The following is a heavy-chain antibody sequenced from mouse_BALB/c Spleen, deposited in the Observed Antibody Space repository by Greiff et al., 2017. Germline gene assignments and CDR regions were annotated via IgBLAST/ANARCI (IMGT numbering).Heavy chain of an antibody. CDR2: ISSGGST. CDR3: AREDYSGSARDY. V-gene: IGHV5-6-5*01. Sequence: EVQGVESGGGLVKPGGSLKLSCAASGFTFSSYAMSWVRQTPEKRLEWVASISSGGSTYYPDSVKGRFTIFRANARNILYLQMSSLRSEDTAMYYCAREDYSGSARDYWGQGTPVTVSA. D-gene: IGHD2-12*01. CDR1: GFTFSSYA. J-gene: IGHJ4*01.